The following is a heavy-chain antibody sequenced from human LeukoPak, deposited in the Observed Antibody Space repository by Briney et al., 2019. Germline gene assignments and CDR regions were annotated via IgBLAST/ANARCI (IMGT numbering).Heavy chain of an antibody. Sequence: ASVKVSCKASGYTFTSYYMHWVRQAPGQGLEWMGIINPSGGSTSYAQKFQGRVTMTRDMSTSTVYMELSRLRSDDTAVYYCARNTLFGDRFDPWGQGTLVTVSS. V-gene: IGHV1-46*01. CDR1: GYTFTSYY. D-gene: IGHD3-10*02. CDR2: INPSGGST. J-gene: IGHJ5*02. CDR3: ARNTLFGDRFDP.